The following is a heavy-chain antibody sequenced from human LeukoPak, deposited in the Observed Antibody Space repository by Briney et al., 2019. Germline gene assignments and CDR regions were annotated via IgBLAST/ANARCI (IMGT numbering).Heavy chain of an antibody. Sequence: SETLSLTCTVSGGPISSYYWSWIRQPPGKGLEWIGYIYYSGNTNYNPSLKSRVTISVDTSKNQFSLKLSSVTAADTAVYYCARGRLWFGELLSYYYYGMDVWGQGTTVTVSS. J-gene: IGHJ6*02. CDR3: ARGRLWFGELLSYYYYGMDV. V-gene: IGHV4-59*01. CDR2: IYYSGNT. CDR1: GGPISSYY. D-gene: IGHD3-10*01.